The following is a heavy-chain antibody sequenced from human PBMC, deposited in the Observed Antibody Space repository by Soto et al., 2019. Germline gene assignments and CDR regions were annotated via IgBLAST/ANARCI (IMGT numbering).Heavy chain of an antibody. CDR2: VYYTGST. CDR1: GGCISNFY. D-gene: IGHD3-9*01. Sequence: SETLSLTCTVSGGCISNFYWSWIRQPPGKGLEWIGYVYYTGSTSYNPSLKRRVTFSADSSRGQFSLRLNSVTAADTAVYYCARTVLGPDLLADSFVDYYYYMDVWGQGTTVTVSS. CDR3: ARTVLGPDLLADSFVDYYYYMDV. V-gene: IGHV4-59*08. J-gene: IGHJ6*03.